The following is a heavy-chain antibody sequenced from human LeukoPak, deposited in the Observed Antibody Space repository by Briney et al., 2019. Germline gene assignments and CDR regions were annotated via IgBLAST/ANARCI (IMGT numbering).Heavy chain of an antibody. D-gene: IGHD3-3*01. CDR2: IYHSGST. J-gene: IGHJ4*02. V-gene: IGHV4-30-2*01. CDR1: GGSISSGGYY. Sequence: PSETLSLTCTVSGGSISSGGYYWSWIRQPPGKGLEWIGYIYHSGSTYYNPSLKSRVTISVDRSKNQFSLKLSSVTAADTAVYYCARDSEGFWSGYSVYWGQGTLVTVSS. CDR3: ARDSEGFWSGYSVY.